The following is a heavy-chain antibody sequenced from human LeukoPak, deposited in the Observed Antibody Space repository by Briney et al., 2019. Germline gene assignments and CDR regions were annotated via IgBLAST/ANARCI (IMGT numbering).Heavy chain of an antibody. V-gene: IGHV3-9*01. CDR1: GFTFDDYA. CDR2: ISWNSGSI. CDR3: AKDGGYSYGILDY. D-gene: IGHD5-18*01. J-gene: IGHJ4*02. Sequence: GRSLRHSCAASGFTFDDYAMHWVRQAPGKGLEWVSGISWNSGSIGYADSVKGRFTISRDNAKNSLYLQMNSLRAEDTALYYCAKDGGYSYGILDYWGQGTLVTVSS.